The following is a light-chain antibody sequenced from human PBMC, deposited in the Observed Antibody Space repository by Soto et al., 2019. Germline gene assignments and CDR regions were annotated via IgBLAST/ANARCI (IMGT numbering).Light chain of an antibody. V-gene: IGKV3-20*01. Sequence: EIVLTQSPGTLSLSPGERATLSCRASQSVRSSYLTWYQQKPGQAPRLLIYGASSRATGIPDRFSGSGSGTDFTLTTSRLEPEDFGVYYCQQYGSTPLTFGGGTEVEIK. J-gene: IGKJ4*01. CDR1: QSVRSSY. CDR3: QQYGSTPLT. CDR2: GAS.